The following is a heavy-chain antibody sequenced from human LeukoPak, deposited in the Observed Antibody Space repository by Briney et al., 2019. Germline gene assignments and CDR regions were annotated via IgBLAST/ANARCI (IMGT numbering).Heavy chain of an antibody. CDR2: IKQDGSEK. J-gene: IGHJ4*02. D-gene: IGHD6-13*01. CDR3: ARGRGFGSSMNGPFDY. V-gene: IGHV3-7*01. CDR1: GFTFSSYW. Sequence: GGSLRLSCAASGFTFSSYWMSWVRQAPGKGLEWVANIKQDGSEKYYVDSVKGRFTISRDNAKNSLYLQMNSLRAEDTAVYYCARGRGFGSSMNGPFDYWGQGTLVTASS.